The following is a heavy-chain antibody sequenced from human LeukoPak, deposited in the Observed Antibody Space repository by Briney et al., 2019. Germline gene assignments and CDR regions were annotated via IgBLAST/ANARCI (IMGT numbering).Heavy chain of an antibody. V-gene: IGHV3-23*01. CDR1: GFTFSSYA. D-gene: IGHD3-3*01. CDR3: AKDFLLSPYDFWSGYSRTDYFDY. Sequence: PGGSLRLSCAASGFTFSSYAMSWVRQAPGKGLEWVSAISGSGGSTYCADSVKGRFTISRDNSKNTLYLQMNSLRAEDTAVYYCAKDFLLSPYDFWSGYSRTDYFDYWGQGTLVTVSS. CDR2: ISGSGGST. J-gene: IGHJ4*02.